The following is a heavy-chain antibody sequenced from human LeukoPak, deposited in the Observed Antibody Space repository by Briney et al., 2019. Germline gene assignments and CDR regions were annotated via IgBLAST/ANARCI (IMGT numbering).Heavy chain of an antibody. Sequence: GGSLRLSCVASGFTFSDYAMNWVRQAPGKGLEWVSSISSSSSYIYYADSVKGRFTISRDNAKNSLYLQMNSLRAEDTAVYYCARDSGHGMDVWGQGTTVTVSS. CDR1: GFTFSDYA. D-gene: IGHD3-10*01. J-gene: IGHJ6*02. CDR3: ARDSGHGMDV. V-gene: IGHV3-21*01. CDR2: ISSSSSYI.